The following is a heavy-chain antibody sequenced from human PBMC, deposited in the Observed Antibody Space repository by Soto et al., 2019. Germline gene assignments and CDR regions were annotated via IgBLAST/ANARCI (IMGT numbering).Heavy chain of an antibody. CDR3: EAGEIGCGTTSCYNNFYYGLDV. V-gene: IGHV5-10-1*01. D-gene: IGHD2-2*01. J-gene: IGHJ6*02. CDR2: IDPSDSYT. Sequence: GESLKISCKGSGYRFTTYWINWVRQMPGKGLEWMGRIDPSDSYTNYSPSFQGHVTISADKSINTAYLQWSSLKASDTAMYFCEAGEIGCGTTSCYNNFYYGLDVWCQGTTVTVS. CDR1: GYRFTTYW.